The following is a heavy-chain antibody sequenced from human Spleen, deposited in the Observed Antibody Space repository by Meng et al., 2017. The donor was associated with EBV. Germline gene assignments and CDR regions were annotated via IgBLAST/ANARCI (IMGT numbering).Heavy chain of an antibody. J-gene: IGHJ5*02. V-gene: IGHV4-61*01. CDR2: VYFSGST. CDR3: ARGGYGTNYFDP. D-gene: IGHD4/OR15-4a*01. CDR1: WASIITGSYD. Sequence: VPLQGSGPGPVNPSDTLALSCTVSWASIITGSYDWTWIRQTPGKGLEWLGYVYFSGSTNYNPSLKSRVTMSIDTSKNQFSLNLRSATAADAAVYFCARGGYGTNYFDPWGQGTLVTVSS.